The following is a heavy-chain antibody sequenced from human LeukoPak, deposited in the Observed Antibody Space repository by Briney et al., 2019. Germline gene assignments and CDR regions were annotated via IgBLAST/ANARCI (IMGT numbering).Heavy chain of an antibody. CDR1: GFTFSSYS. CDR2: ISSSSSYI. Sequence: GGSLRLSCAASGFTFSSYSMNWVRQAPGKGLEWVSSISSSSSYIYYADSVKGRFTISRDNAKNSLYLQMNSLRAEDTAVYYCARNYCGGDCVDAFDIWGQGTMVTVSS. D-gene: IGHD2-21*02. J-gene: IGHJ3*02. CDR3: ARNYCGGDCVDAFDI. V-gene: IGHV3-21*01.